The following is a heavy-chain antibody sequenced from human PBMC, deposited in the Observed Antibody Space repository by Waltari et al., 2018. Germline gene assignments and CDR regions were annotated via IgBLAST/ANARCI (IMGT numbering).Heavy chain of an antibody. CDR1: GYSFTTYW. CDR2: ISPGDSDT. Sequence: EVQLVQSGAEVKKPEESLKISCKASGYSFTTYWTSWVRQMPGKGLEWMGIISPGDSDTRYIPSFQGQVTISADRSISTAYLQWSSLKASDTAMYYCARREGQTGDVDYWGQGTLVTVSS. D-gene: IGHD7-27*01. CDR3: ARREGQTGDVDY. V-gene: IGHV5-51*02. J-gene: IGHJ4*02.